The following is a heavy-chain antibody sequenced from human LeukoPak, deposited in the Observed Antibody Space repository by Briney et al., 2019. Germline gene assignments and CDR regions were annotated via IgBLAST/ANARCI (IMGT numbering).Heavy chain of an antibody. CDR2: IYYNGKT. V-gene: IGHV4-39*01. CDR3: PRQVRYFDPAYFDY. J-gene: IGHJ4*02. CDR1: VGSVSSHTQY. D-gene: IGHD3-9*01. Sequence: SETLSLTCSVSVGSVSSHTQYWAWIRQPPGKGLEWIGSIYYNGKTFYNTSLKSRVTISVGTSNNQFSLKVNSVTAADTAVYYCPRQVRYFDPAYFDYWGQGILVTVSS.